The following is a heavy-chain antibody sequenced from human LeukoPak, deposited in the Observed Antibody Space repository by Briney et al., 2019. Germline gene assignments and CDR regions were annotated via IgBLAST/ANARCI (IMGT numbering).Heavy chain of an antibody. CDR3: ARGSSPRYSSSWYGRTGNWFDP. Sequence: SETLSLTCTVSGGSISSYYWSWIRQPPGKGLEWIGYIYYSGSTNYNPSLKSRVTISVDTSKKQFSLKLSSVTAADTAVYYCARGSSPRYSSSWYGRTGNWFDPWGQGTLVTVSS. CDR1: GGSISSYY. D-gene: IGHD6-13*01. CDR2: IYYSGST. V-gene: IGHV4-59*12. J-gene: IGHJ5*02.